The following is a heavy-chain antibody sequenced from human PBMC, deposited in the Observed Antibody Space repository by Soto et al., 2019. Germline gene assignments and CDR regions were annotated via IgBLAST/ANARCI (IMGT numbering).Heavy chain of an antibody. CDR3: ARADVLMVYAPTDYYYYGMDV. V-gene: IGHV1-2*04. Sequence: ASVKVSCKASGYTFTGYYMHWVRQAPGQGLEWMGWINPNSGGTNYAQKFQGWVTMTRDTSISTAYMELSRLRSDDTAVYYCARADVLMVYAPTDYYYYGMDVWGQGTTVTVS. CDR1: GYTFTGYY. D-gene: IGHD2-8*01. CDR2: INPNSGGT. J-gene: IGHJ6*02.